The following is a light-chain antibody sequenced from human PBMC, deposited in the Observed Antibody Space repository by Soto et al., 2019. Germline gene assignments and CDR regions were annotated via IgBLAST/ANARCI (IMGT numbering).Light chain of an antibody. J-gene: IGLJ1*01. CDR1: SSDVGGYDH. CDR2: EVY. V-gene: IGLV2-14*01. CDR3: SSYAGSNNFYV. Sequence: QSVLTQPASVSGSPGQSITISCTGTSSDVGGYDHVSWYQQHPGKAPQLIIYEVYNRPSGVSNRFSGSKSGNTASLTISGLQAEDEADYHCSSYAGSNNFYVFGGGTKVTVL.